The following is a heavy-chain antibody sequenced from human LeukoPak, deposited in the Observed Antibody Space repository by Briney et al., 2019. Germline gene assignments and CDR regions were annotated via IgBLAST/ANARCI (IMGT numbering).Heavy chain of an antibody. CDR1: GGSISSYY. J-gene: IGHJ4*02. D-gene: IGHD5-18*01. V-gene: IGHV4-59*01. CDR2: IYYSGNT. Sequence: LETLSLTCTVSGGSISSYYWSWIRQPPGKGLEWIGYIYYSGNTNYNPSLESRVTISVDTSKNQFSLKLSSVTAADTAVYYCARGIQLWLSLDYWGQGTLVTVSS. CDR3: ARGIQLWLSLDY.